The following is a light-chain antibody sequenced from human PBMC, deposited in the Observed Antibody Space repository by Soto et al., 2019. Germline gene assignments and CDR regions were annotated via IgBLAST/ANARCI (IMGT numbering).Light chain of an antibody. CDR1: QSVSSSY. V-gene: IGKV3-20*01. CDR2: GAS. J-gene: IGKJ1*01. Sequence: EIVLTQSPGTLSLSPGERATFSCRASQSVSSSYIAWYQQKRGQAPRRLIYGASTRAAGVPDRFSGSGSGTDYTLTIDRLEPEDFAVYYCQQYGNSPQTFGQGTKV. CDR3: QQYGNSPQT.